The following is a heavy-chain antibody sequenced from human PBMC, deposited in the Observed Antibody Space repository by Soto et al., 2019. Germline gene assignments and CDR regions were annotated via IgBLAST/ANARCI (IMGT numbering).Heavy chain of an antibody. V-gene: IGHV1-8*02. CDR2: MNPGSGQT. J-gene: IGHJ5*02. D-gene: IGHD6-13*01. CDR3: ARMASAGTLNWFDP. Sequence: SVKVACKASGYTFINFDVSWVLQATGQGLEWLGWMNPGSGQTGYASKFQGRVAMTRDASTGTSHLELSSLTSDDTAVYYCARMASAGTLNWFDPWGQGTLVTVHS. CDR1: GYTFINFD.